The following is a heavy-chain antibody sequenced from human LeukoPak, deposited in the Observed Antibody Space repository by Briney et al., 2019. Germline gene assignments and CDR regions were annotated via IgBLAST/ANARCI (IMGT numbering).Heavy chain of an antibody. CDR2: ISYDGSNK. CDR1: GFTFSSYA. J-gene: IGHJ6*03. D-gene: IGHD3-10*01. V-gene: IGHV3-30-3*02. CDR3: AKSRSSFMDV. Sequence: GGSLRLSCAASGFTFSSYAMHWVRQAPGKGLEWVAVISYDGSNKYYADSVKGRFTISRDNSKNTLYLQMNSLRAEDTAVYYCAKSRSSFMDVWGKGTTVTVSS.